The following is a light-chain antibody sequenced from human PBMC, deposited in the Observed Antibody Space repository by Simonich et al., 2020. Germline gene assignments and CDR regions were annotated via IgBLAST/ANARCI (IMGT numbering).Light chain of an antibody. CDR1: QGISSY. J-gene: IGKJ2*01. Sequence: AIRMTQSPSSLSASTGDRVTIPCRASQGISSYLAWYQQKPGKAPKLLIYAASPLQSGVPSRFSGSGSGTDFTLTISCLQSEDFATYYCQQYNSYYTFGQGTKLEIK. CDR2: AAS. V-gene: IGKV1-8*01. CDR3: QQYNSYYT.